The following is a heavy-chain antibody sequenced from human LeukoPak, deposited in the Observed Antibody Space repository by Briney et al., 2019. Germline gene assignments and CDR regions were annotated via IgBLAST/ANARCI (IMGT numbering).Heavy chain of an antibody. CDR3: ARAFPKAILGVVVGNWFDP. V-gene: IGHV1-69*06. CDR1: GGTFSSYA. J-gene: IGHJ5*02. Sequence: ASVKVSCKASGGTFSSYAISWVRQAPGQGLEWMGGIIPIFGTANYAQKFQGRVTITADKSTSTAYMELSSLRSEDTAVYYCARAFPKAILGVVVGNWFDPWGQGTLVTVSS. D-gene: IGHD3-3*01. CDR2: IIPIFGTA.